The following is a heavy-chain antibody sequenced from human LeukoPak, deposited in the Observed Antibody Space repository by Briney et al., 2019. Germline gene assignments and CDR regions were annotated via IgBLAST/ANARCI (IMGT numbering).Heavy chain of an antibody. D-gene: IGHD2-15*01. J-gene: IGHJ6*04. CDR2: ISYDGSNK. Sequence: PGRSPRLSCAASGFTFSSYGMHWVRQAPGKGLEWVAVISYDGSNKYYADSVKGRFTISRDNSKNTLYLQMNSLRAEDTAVYYCATTRRGYCSGGSCYSYYYYGMDVWGKGTTVTVSS. CDR1: GFTFSSYG. V-gene: IGHV3-30*03. CDR3: ATTRRGYCSGGSCYSYYYYGMDV.